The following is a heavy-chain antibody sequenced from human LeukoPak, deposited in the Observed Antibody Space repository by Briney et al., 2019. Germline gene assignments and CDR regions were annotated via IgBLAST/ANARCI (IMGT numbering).Heavy chain of an antibody. CDR3: ARGGSYYTN. CDR2: ISDSSRTI. V-gene: IGHV3-48*02. J-gene: IGHJ4*02. D-gene: IGHD3-10*01. CDR1: GFSFNSYS. Sequence: PGGSLRLSWAAAGFSFNSYSMNWVRQAPGKGLEWVSYISDSSRTIYYADSVKGRFTISRDNAKNSLYLQMNSLRDDDTAVYYCARGGSYYTNWGQGTLVTASS.